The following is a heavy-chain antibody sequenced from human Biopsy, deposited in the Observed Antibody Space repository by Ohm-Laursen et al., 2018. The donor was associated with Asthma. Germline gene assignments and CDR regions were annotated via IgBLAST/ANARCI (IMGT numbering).Heavy chain of an antibody. Sequence: ASVKVSCKTSGYTSNSAGITWVRQAPGQGLEWMGWISVYNGNTRVAQKLQDRVTMITDTSASTAYMELRSLRSDDTAVYFCARAVDYSHYYGIDVWGQGTTVTVS. V-gene: IGHV1-18*01. CDR2: ISVYNGNT. CDR3: ARAVDYSHYYGIDV. D-gene: IGHD3-10*01. CDR1: GYTSNSAG. J-gene: IGHJ6*02.